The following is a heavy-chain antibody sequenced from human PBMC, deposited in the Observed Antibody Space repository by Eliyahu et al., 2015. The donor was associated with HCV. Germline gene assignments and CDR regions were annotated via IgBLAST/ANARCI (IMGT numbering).Heavy chain of an antibody. CDR3: ARVNGDLANFGVVLPLDY. CDR2: INAGNGNT. V-gene: IGHV1-3*01. D-gene: IGHD3-3*01. CDR1: GXTFTSYA. J-gene: IGHJ4*02. Sequence: QVQLVQSGAEVKKPGASVXVSCXASGXTFTSYAMHWVRQAPGXRLEXMGWINAGNGNTKYSQKFQGRVTITRDTSASTAYMELSSLRSEDTAVYYCARVNGDLANFGVVLPLDYWGQGTLVTVSS.